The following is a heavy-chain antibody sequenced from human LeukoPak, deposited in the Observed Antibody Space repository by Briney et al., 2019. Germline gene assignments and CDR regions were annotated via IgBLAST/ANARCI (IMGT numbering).Heavy chain of an antibody. Sequence: GGSLRLSCAASGFTFSDAWMNWVRQAPGKGLEWVGRIKSKTDGGTTDYAAPVKGRFTISRDDSENTLYLQMNSLKTEDTAVYYCTTDQGGWLNRDAFDIWGQGTMVTVSS. V-gene: IGHV3-15*01. J-gene: IGHJ3*02. D-gene: IGHD6-19*01. CDR2: IKSKTDGGTT. CDR1: GFTFSDAW. CDR3: TTDQGGWLNRDAFDI.